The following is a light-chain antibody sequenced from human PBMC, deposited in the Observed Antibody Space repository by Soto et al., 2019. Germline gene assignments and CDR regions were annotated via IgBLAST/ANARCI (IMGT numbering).Light chain of an antibody. V-gene: IGKV3-15*01. CDR1: QSVSSN. CDR2: GAS. J-gene: IGKJ2*01. CDR3: QQYNDWPRGYT. Sequence: EIVMTQSPATLSVSPGERATLSCRASQSVSSNLAWYQQKPGQAPRLLFYGASTRPTAIPVRFSASGSGTEFTLTISSLQSEDFAVYYCQQYNDWPRGYTFGQGTKLEIK.